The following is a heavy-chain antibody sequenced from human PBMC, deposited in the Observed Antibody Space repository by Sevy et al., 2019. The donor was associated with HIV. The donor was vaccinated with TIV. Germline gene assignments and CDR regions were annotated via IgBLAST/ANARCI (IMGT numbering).Heavy chain of an antibody. Sequence: GGSLRLSCAASGFTFTNYGMHWVRQAPGKGLEWVAVIWSDGTMKYYADSVKGRFTISRDNSKNTVYLEMNSLKTDDTAVYYCARDSNRNSNEPAPGYWGQGTLVTVSS. D-gene: IGHD5-18*01. V-gene: IGHV3-33*08. J-gene: IGHJ4*02. CDR2: IWSDGTMK. CDR1: GFTFTNYG. CDR3: ARDSNRNSNEPAPGY.